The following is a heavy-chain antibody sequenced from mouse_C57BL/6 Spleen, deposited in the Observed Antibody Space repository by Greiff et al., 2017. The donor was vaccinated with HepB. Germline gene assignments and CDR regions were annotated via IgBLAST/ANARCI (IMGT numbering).Heavy chain of an antibody. J-gene: IGHJ3*01. CDR3: ARSAYDYALAWFAY. V-gene: IGHV1-80*01. D-gene: IGHD2-4*01. CDR1: GYAFSSYW. Sequence: VQLQQSGAELVKPGASVKISCKASGYAFSSYWMNWVKQRPGKGLEWIGQIYPGDGDTNYNGKFKGKATLTADKSSSTAYMQLSSLTSEDSAVYFCARSAYDYALAWFAYWGQGTLVTVSA. CDR2: IYPGDGDT.